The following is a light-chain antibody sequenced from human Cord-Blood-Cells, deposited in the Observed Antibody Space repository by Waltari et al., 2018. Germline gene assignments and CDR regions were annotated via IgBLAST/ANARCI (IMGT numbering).Light chain of an antibody. J-gene: IGKJ1*01. CDR1: QSVSSY. Sequence: EIVLTQSPATLSLSPGERATLSCRASQSVSSYLAWYQQKPGQAPRLLIYDASNSATGIPARFRGSGSGTDFTLTISSLEPEDFAVYSCQQRSNWPPAFGQGTKVEIK. V-gene: IGKV3-11*01. CDR2: DAS. CDR3: QQRSNWPPA.